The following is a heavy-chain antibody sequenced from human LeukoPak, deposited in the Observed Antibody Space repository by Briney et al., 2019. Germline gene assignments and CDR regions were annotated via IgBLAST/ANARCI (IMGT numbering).Heavy chain of an antibody. CDR2: IYYSGST. Sequence: PSETLSLTCTVSGGSISSYYWSWIRQPPGKGLEWIGYIYYSGSTNYNPSLKSRVTISVDTSKNQFSLKLSSVTAADTAVYYCARDTRTFDSYYDILTGPREHYWDYGMDVWGQGTTVTVSS. J-gene: IGHJ6*02. CDR3: ARDTRTFDSYYDILTGPREHYWDYGMDV. V-gene: IGHV4-59*01. CDR1: GGSISSYY. D-gene: IGHD3-9*01.